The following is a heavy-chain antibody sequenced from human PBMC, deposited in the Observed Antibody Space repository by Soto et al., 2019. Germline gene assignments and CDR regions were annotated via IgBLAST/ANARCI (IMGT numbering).Heavy chain of an antibody. V-gene: IGHV1-2*04. CDR3: ARGRSRYGSGRASPLDDAFDI. D-gene: IGHD3-10*01. CDR2: INPNSGGT. J-gene: IGHJ3*02. CDR1: GYTFTGYY. Sequence: ASVKVSCKASGYTFTGYYMHWVRQAPGQGLEWMGWINPNSGGTNYAQKFQGWVTMTRDTSISTAYMELSRLRSDDTAVYYCARGRSRYGSGRASPLDDAFDIWGQGTMVTVSS.